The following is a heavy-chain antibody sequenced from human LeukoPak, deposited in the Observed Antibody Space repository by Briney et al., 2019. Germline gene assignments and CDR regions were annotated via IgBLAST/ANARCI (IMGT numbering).Heavy chain of an antibody. CDR1: GYSLTQLS. CDR3: AILLEDYAFSTGSAKDY. D-gene: IGHD3-3*01. CDR2: FDPVDGET. J-gene: IGHJ4*02. Sequence: ASVKVSFKVSGYSLTQLSMHWVRQGIGRGLEWIGGFDPVDGETIYAQKFQGRVTMTENTSTDTAYMELSSLRSDDTAVYYCAILLEDYAFSTGSAKDYWGQGTLVTVSS. V-gene: IGHV1-24*01.